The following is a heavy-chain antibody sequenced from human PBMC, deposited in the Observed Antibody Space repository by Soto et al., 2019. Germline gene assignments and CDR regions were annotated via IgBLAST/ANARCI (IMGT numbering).Heavy chain of an antibody. CDR3: ARDPAGGSSWPEYYYYYGMDV. CDR2: IKQYGSGK. J-gene: IGHJ6*02. V-gene: IGHV3-7*03. D-gene: IGHD6-13*01. CDR1: GFTFSSYW. Sequence: GGSLRLACADSGFTFSSYWMSWVRQSPGKGLEWVSNIKQYGSGKYYVDSVKGRFTISRHNAKNSLYLQMNSLRAEDTAVYYCARDPAGGSSWPEYYYYYGMDVWGQGTTVTVSS.